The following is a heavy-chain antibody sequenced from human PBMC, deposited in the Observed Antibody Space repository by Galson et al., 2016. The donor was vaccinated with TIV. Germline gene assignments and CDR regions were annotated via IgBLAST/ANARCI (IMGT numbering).Heavy chain of an antibody. V-gene: IGHV3-30*02. CDR2: IRYDGSRR. J-gene: IGHJ6*02. CDR1: GFTFSSFG. Sequence: SLRLSCAASGFTFSSFGMHWVRQAPGKGLEWVALIRYDGSRRYYADSVKGRFTISRDDSKNTLYLQMNGLRAEDTAVYYRAKGMAIFGVIPPWGGMDVWGQGTTVTVSS. CDR3: AKGMAIFGVIPPWGGMDV. D-gene: IGHD3-3*01.